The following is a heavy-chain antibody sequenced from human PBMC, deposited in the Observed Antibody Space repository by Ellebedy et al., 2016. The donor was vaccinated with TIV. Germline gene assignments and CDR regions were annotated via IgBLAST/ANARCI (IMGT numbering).Heavy chain of an antibody. CDR2: MNLDSGDT. Sequence: ASVKVSXKASGYTFTGDEINWVRQAGGQGLEWMGWMNLDSGDTGFAEKFRGRLIMTRDTSISTAYMELTSLTSEDSAVYYCTSGWDYWGQGTLVTVPS. CDR3: TSGWDY. V-gene: IGHV1-8*01. J-gene: IGHJ4*02. CDR1: GYTFTGDE.